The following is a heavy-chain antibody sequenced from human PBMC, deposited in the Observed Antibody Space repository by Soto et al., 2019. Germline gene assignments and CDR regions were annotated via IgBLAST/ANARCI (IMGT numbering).Heavy chain of an antibody. CDR1: GIIFSNAW. V-gene: IGHV3-15*01. CDR2: VKRQTEGAKT. J-gene: IGHJ4*02. CDR3: TTENWGRGDY. Sequence: EVQLVESGGDLVKPGESLRLSCVASGIIFSNAWLCWVRQAPGKGLEWVARVKRQTEGAKTDYAAPVKGRFTISRDDSKDTVYLQMNSLRIEDTAVYYCTTENWGRGDYWGQGTLVTVSS. D-gene: IGHD7-27*01.